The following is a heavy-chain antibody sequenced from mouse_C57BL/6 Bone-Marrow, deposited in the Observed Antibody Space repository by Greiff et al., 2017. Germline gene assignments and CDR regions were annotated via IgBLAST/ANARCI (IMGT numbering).Heavy chain of an antibody. CDR2: IYPRSGNT. CDR3: ARRTTVVPLDY. Sequence: VQLQQSGAELARPGASVKLSCKASGYTFTSYGISWVKQRTGQGLEWIGAIYPRSGNTYYNEQFKGKATLTADKSSSTAYMELRSLTSEDSAVYFCARRTTVVPLDYWGQGTTLTVSS. J-gene: IGHJ2*01. D-gene: IGHD1-1*01. V-gene: IGHV1-81*01. CDR1: GYTFTSYG.